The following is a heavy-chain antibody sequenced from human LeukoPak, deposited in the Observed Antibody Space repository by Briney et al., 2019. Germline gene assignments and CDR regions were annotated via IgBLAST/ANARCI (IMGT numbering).Heavy chain of an antibody. V-gene: IGHV3-23*01. J-gene: IGHJ3*02. CDR1: GFTFSNHG. D-gene: IGHD5-18*01. CDR3: AKYGYSYDSDDAFDI. Sequence: PGGSLRLSCAASGFTFSNHGMNWVRQAPGKGLEWVSAFSGSGGNTYYADSVKGRFTISRDNSKNTLFLQMNSLRAEDTAVYYCAKYGYSYDSDDAFDIWGQGTMVTVSS. CDR2: FSGSGGNT.